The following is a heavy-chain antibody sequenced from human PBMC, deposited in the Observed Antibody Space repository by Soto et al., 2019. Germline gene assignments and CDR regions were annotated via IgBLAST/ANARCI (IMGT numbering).Heavy chain of an antibody. V-gene: IGHV3-30-3*01. D-gene: IGHD1-1*01. CDR3: ARVNPGNNLYYYSGLDV. CDR2: ISYDGYNT. CDR1: GFTFDTFA. Sequence: DLVESGGSVVQPGRSLRLSCAASGFTFDTFAIHWVRQTPGKVLEWVALISYDGYNTYYADSVKGRFTISRDNSKNTLYLQMTSLRTDDTGVYYCARVNPGNNLYYYSGLDVWGQGTSVTVSS. J-gene: IGHJ6*02.